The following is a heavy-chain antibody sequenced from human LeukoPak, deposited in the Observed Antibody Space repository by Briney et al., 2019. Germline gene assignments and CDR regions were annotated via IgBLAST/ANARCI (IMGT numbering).Heavy chain of an antibody. V-gene: IGHV1-2*02. J-gene: IGHJ4*02. CDR3: ARDIAAAGPPSDY. Sequence: GASVKVSCMASGYSFTVYYMHWVRQAPGHGLEWVGWINPNSGGTNYAQKFQDRITMTRDTSISTAYMELSRLRSDDTAMYYCARDIAAAGPPSDYWGQGTPVTVSS. D-gene: IGHD6-13*01. CDR1: GYSFTVYY. CDR2: INPNSGGT.